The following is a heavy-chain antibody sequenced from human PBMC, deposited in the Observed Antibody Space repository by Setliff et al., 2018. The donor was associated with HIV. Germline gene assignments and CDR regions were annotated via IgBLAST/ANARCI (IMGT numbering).Heavy chain of an antibody. CDR2: IYYSGST. CDR3: ARDATSEGYMDV. J-gene: IGHJ6*03. CDR1: GGSINNDIYF. Sequence: SETLSLTCTVSGGSINNDIYFWSWIRQYPGKGLEWIGYIYYSGSTYYNPSLKSRVTIAVDTSENQFSLKLTSVTAADTAMYFCARDATSEGYMDVWGKGTTVTVSS. V-gene: IGHV4-31*03.